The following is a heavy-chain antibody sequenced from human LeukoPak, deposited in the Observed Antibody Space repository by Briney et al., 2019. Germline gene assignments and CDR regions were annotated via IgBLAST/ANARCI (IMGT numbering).Heavy chain of an antibody. J-gene: IGHJ4*02. CDR3: ASTRAPKGSWTFDY. D-gene: IGHD1-26*01. Sequence: PGGSLRLSCAASGFTFSSYAMHWVRQAPGKGLEWVAVISYDGSNKYYADSVKGRFTISRDNSKNTLYLQMNSLRAEDTAVYYCASTRAPKGSWTFDYWGQGTLVTVSS. CDR2: ISYDGSNK. V-gene: IGHV3-30*04. CDR1: GFTFSSYA.